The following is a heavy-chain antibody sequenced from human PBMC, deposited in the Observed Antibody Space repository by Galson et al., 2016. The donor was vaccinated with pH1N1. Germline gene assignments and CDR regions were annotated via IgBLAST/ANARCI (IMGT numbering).Heavy chain of an antibody. V-gene: IGHV4-34*01. Sequence: ETLSLTCAVYGESFRGYYWTWIRQSPGKGLEWIGEMNHSGSSNYNPSLKSRVSIYVDTFKNQFSLLVNSVTAADTAVYYCARGPGDHPRDWGQGTLVTVSS. CDR3: ARGPGDHPRD. J-gene: IGHJ4*02. CDR2: MNHSGSS. CDR1: GESFRGYY. D-gene: IGHD4-17*01.